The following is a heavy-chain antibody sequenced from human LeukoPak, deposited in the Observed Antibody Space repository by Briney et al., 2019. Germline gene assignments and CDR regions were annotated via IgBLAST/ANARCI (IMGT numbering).Heavy chain of an antibody. J-gene: IGHJ5*02. CDR1: GYTFTGYY. V-gene: IGHV1-2*02. CDR3: ARGLGEFRHNWFDP. CDR2: INPNSGGT. Sequence: GASVKVSCKASGYTFTGYYMHWVRQAPGQGLEWMGWINPNSGGTNYAQKFQGRVTMTRDTSISTAYMELSRLRSDDTAVYYCARGLGEFRHNWFDPWGQGTLVTVSS. D-gene: IGHD3-16*01.